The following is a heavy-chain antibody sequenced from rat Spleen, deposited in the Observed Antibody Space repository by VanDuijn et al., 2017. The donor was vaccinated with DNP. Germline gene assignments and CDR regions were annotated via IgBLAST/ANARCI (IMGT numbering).Heavy chain of an antibody. D-gene: IGHD1-12*02. CDR3: ARPDYYDGSYPHY. CDR2: IMYEETRA. V-gene: IGHV5S10*01. CDR1: GFTFSDYN. J-gene: IGHJ2*01. Sequence: EVLLVESGGGLVQSGRSLKLACVASGFTFSDYNMAWVRQAPKKGLEWVATIMYEETRAYYRDSVKGRFTISRDNARSTLYLQMDNLRSEDSATYYCARPDYYDGSYPHYWGQGVMVTVSS.